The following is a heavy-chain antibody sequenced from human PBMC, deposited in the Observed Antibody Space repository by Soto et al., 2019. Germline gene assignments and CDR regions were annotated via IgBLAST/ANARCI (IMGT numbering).Heavy chain of an antibody. CDR3: AKRDSSSSYYYYYYMDV. CDR1: GFTFSSYA. J-gene: IGHJ6*03. CDR2: SSGSGGST. V-gene: IGHV3-23*01. Sequence: PGGSLRLSCAASGFTFSSYAMSWVRQAPGEGLEWVSASSGSGGSTYYADSVKGRFTISRDNSKNTLYLQMNSLRAEDTAVYYCAKRDSSSSYYYYYYMDVWGKGTTVTVSS. D-gene: IGHD6-6*01.